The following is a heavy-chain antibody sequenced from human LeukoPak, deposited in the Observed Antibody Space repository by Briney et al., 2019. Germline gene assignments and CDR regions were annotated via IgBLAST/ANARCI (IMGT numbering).Heavy chain of an antibody. V-gene: IGHV3-73*01. J-gene: IGHJ4*02. D-gene: IGHD3-10*01. Sequence: GGSLKLPCAASGFTFSGSAMHWVRQASGKGLEWVGRIRSKANSYATAYAASVKGRFTISRDDSKNTAYLQMNSLKTEDTAVYYCTSITMVRGVPNFDYWGQGTLVTVSS. CDR3: TSITMVRGVPNFDY. CDR2: IRSKANSYAT. CDR1: GFTFSGSA.